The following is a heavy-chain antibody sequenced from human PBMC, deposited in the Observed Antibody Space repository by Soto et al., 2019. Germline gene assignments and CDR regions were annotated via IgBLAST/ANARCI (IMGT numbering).Heavy chain of an antibody. CDR1: GFTFSSNG. Sequence: GGSLRLSCEASGFTFSSNGMNWVRQAPGKGLEWVSFISIGGSTINYADSVRGRFTISRDNAKNSLYLQMNSLRSDDTAVYYCARGFIAVAGTAFDYWGQGTLVTVSS. CDR2: ISIGGSTI. D-gene: IGHD6-19*01. V-gene: IGHV3-48*01. J-gene: IGHJ4*02. CDR3: ARGFIAVAGTAFDY.